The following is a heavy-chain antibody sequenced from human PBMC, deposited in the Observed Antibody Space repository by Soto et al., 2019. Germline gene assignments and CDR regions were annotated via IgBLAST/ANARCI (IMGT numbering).Heavy chain of an antibody. V-gene: IGHV3-23*05. CDR3: AKDTYSRSWYF. J-gene: IGHJ4*02. Sequence: EVQLLESGGDVVQPGGSLRLSCAASGFTFTNYLMTRIRQAPGKGLEWVSSIDKSGGDTYYADSVQGRFTISRDNSKNTLYLQKNGLSAEDTALYYCAKDTYSRSWYFWGQGTLVTVSS. CDR2: IDKSGGDT. CDR1: GFTFTNYL. D-gene: IGHD2-2*01.